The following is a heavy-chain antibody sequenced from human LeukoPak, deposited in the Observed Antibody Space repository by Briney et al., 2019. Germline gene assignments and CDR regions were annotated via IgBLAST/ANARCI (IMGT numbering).Heavy chain of an antibody. CDR1: GFTFSSYW. D-gene: IGHD3-3*01. CDR3: ARTQAYYDFWSGPSDPYFDY. Sequence: GGSLRLSCAASGFTFSSYWMSWVRQAPGKGLEWVANIKQDGSEKYYVDSVKGRFTISRDNAKNSLYLQMNSLRAEDTAVYYCARTQAYYDFWSGPSDPYFDYWGQGTLVTVSS. CDR2: IKQDGSEK. J-gene: IGHJ4*02. V-gene: IGHV3-7*01.